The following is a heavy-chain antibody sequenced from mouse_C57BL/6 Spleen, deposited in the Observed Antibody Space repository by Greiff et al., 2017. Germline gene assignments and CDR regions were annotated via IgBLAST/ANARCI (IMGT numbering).Heavy chain of an antibody. V-gene: IGHV1-66*01. Sequence: QVQLQQSGPVLVQPGASVKISCKASGYSFTSYYIHWVKQRPGQGLEWVGWIYPGSGNTKYTEKCKGKATLTAYTASCTAYMQLSSLTSEDSAVDYSARERCTTVARDFDDWGTGTTVTVSS. CDR1: GYSFTSYY. CDR3: ARERCTTVARDFDD. J-gene: IGHJ1*03. CDR2: IYPGSGNT. D-gene: IGHD1-1*01.